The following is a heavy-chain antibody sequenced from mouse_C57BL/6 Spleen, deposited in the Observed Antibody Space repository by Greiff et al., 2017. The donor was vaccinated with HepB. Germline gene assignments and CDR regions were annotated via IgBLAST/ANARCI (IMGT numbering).Heavy chain of an antibody. Sequence: EVKVVESGGGLVKPGGSLKLSCAASGFTFSSYAMSWVRQTPEKRLEWVATISDGGSYTYYPDNVKGRFTISRDNAKNNLYLQMSHLKSEDTAMYYCARGGGGNYLSWFAYWGQGTLVTVSA. D-gene: IGHD2-1*01. CDR2: ISDGGSYT. CDR1: GFTFSSYA. J-gene: IGHJ3*01. V-gene: IGHV5-4*03. CDR3: ARGGGGNYLSWFAY.